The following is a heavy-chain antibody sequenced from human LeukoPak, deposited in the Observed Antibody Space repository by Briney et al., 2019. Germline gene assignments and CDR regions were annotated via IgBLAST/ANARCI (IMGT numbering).Heavy chain of an antibody. Sequence: GGSLRLSCAASGFTFSSYAMHWVRQAPGKGLEWVAVISYDGSNKYYADSVKGRFTISRDNSKNTLYLQMNSLRAEDTAVYYCAREKLWLGFHDAFDIWGQGTMVTVSS. CDR1: GFTFSSYA. CDR3: AREKLWLGFHDAFDI. CDR2: ISYDGSNK. J-gene: IGHJ3*02. V-gene: IGHV3-30*04. D-gene: IGHD5-18*01.